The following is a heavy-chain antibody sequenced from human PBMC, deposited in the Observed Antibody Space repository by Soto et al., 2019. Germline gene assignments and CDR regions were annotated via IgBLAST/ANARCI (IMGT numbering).Heavy chain of an antibody. J-gene: IGHJ4*02. D-gene: IGHD3-16*01. CDR3: AKGSRGRYWGLLDC. CDR2: ISTGGDNT. V-gene: IGHV3-23*01. Sequence: EGQLLESGGGLVQPGGSLRLSCSASGFTFSSYAMSWVRQAPGKGLEWVSAISTGGDNTYYPDSVRGRFTIPRDNSQITLFLHLSSLRDGDTALYYCAKGSRGRYWGLLDCWGQGALVTLSS. CDR1: GFTFSSYA.